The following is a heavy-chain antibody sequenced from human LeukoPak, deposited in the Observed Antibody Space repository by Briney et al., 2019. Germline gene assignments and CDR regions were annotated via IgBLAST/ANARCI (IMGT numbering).Heavy chain of an antibody. Sequence: SETLTLTCAVYGVTFSGYYWSWIRQPPGKGLEWIGEINHSGSTKYNPAFKSRVTISVDTSKIQFSLKLSSVTAADTAVYYCCSYGLDAFDIWGQGTMVTVSS. CDR3: CSYGLDAFDI. V-gene: IGHV4-34*08. J-gene: IGHJ3*02. D-gene: IGHD2-15*01. CDR1: GVTFSGYY. CDR2: INHSGST.